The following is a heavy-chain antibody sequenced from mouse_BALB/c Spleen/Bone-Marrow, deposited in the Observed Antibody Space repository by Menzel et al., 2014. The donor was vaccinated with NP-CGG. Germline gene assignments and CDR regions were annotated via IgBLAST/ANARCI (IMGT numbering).Heavy chain of an antibody. J-gene: IGHJ2*01. CDR2: ISSGSSTI. V-gene: IGHV5-17*02. CDR1: GFTFSSFG. Sequence: EVQGEESGGGLVQPGGSRKLSCAASGFTFSSFGMHWVRQAPERGLEWVANISSGSSTIFYADTVKGRFTISRDNPKNTLFLQMTSLRSEDTAMYYCTRGGNWEDFDYWGQGTTLTVSS. CDR3: TRGGNWEDFDY. D-gene: IGHD4-1*01.